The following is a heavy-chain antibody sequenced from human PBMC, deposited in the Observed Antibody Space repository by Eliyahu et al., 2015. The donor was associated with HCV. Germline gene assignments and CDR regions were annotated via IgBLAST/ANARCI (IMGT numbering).Heavy chain of an antibody. Sequence: DXVKGRFTVSRDNSKTTLYLQMNSLKAEDTAVYYCAKKRIAVTGTYYFDYWGQGTLVTVSS. CDR3: AKKRIAVTGTYYFDY. J-gene: IGHJ4*02. D-gene: IGHD6-19*01. V-gene: IGHV3-23*01.